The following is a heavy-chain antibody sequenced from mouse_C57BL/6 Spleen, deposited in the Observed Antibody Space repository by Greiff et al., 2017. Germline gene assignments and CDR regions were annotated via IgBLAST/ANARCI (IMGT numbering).Heavy chain of an antibody. D-gene: IGHD2-4*01. CDR3: ARGRAIYEYDGDYYAMDY. J-gene: IGHJ4*01. CDR2: IDPNSGGT. Sequence: VQLQQSGAELVKPGASVKLSSKASGYTFTSYWMHWVKQRPGRGLEWIGRIDPNSGGTKYNEKFKSKATLTVDKPSSTAYMQLSSLTSEDSAVYYCARGRAIYEYDGDYYAMDYWGQGTSVTVSS. CDR1: GYTFTSYW. V-gene: IGHV1-62-3*01.